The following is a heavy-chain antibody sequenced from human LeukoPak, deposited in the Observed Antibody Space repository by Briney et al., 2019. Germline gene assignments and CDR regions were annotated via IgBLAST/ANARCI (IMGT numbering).Heavy chain of an antibody. CDR2: MNPNSGDT. V-gene: IGHV1-8*02. J-gene: IGHJ5*02. CDR1: GGTFSSYA. CDR3: VRDGEGVAISVNYWFDP. D-gene: IGHD3-10*01. Sequence: ASVKVSCKASGGTFSSYAINWVRQASGQGLEWMGWMNPNSGDTGYAQKFQGRVTMTRDTSISTAHMELRGLSSEDTAVYYCVRDGEGVAISVNYWFDPWGQGTLVTVSS.